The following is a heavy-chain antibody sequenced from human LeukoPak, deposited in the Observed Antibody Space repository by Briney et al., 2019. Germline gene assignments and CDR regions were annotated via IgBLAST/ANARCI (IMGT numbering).Heavy chain of an antibody. Sequence: GGSLRLSCAASGFTFSSYSMNWVRQAPGKGLEWVSSISSSSSYIYYADSVKGRFTISRDNAKNSLYLQMNSLRAEDTAVYYCARASGSRYYDILTGYYNLGYWGQGTLVTVSS. D-gene: IGHD3-9*01. V-gene: IGHV3-21*01. CDR3: ARASGSRYYDILTGYYNLGY. CDR2: ISSSSSYI. CDR1: GFTFSSYS. J-gene: IGHJ4*02.